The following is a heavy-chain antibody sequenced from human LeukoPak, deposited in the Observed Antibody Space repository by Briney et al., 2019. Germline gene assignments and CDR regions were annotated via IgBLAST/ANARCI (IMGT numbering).Heavy chain of an antibody. D-gene: IGHD3-3*01. CDR1: GFTFSSYW. J-gene: IGHJ3*02. CDR2: IKQDGSEK. Sequence: GGSLRLSCAASGFTFSSYWMSWVRQAPGKGLEWVANIKQDGSEKYYVDSVKGRFTISRDNANNSLYLQMNSLRAEDTAVYYCARAGLGLRFLEWLLSDAFDIWGQGTMVTVSS. V-gene: IGHV3-7*01. CDR3: ARAGLGLRFLEWLLSDAFDI.